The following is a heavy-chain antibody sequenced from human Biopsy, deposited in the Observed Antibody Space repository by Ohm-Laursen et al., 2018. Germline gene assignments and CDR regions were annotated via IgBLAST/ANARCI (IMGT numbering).Heavy chain of an antibody. J-gene: IGHJ4*02. CDR3: ARGYCTAINCYMLRSFYFDS. V-gene: IGHV3-33*01. Sequence: SLRLSCAASGFSFSDYGMHWVRQAPGRGLEWVAVIWYDGTNKYYAESVEGRFTISRDNSKNMVYLQMGSLTVEDTAVYYCARGYCTAINCYMLRSFYFDSWGQGAPVTVSS. CDR1: GFSFSDYG. CDR2: IWYDGTNK. D-gene: IGHD2-2*02.